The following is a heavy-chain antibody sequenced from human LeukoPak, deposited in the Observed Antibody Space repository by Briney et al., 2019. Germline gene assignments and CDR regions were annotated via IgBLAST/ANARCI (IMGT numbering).Heavy chain of an antibody. Sequence: ASVKVSCKASGYMFTNYGISWVRQAPGQGLEWVGWISAYNSNTKYAQKLQGRVTMTTDTSTSTAYMELRSLRFDDTAIYYCARDGYFDSWGQGTLVTVSS. CDR1: GYMFTNYG. J-gene: IGHJ4*02. CDR2: ISAYNSNT. V-gene: IGHV1-18*01. CDR3: ARDGYFDS.